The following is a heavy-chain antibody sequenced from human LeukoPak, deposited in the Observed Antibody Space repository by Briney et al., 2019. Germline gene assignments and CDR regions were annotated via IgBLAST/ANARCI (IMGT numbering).Heavy chain of an antibody. CDR1: GFTFSSYG. D-gene: IGHD2-2*02. CDR2: IWYDGTTK. Sequence: GGSLRLSCAASGFTFSSYGIRWVRQDPGKGLEWVAAIWYDGTTKYYADSVKGRFTIYRDNSQNPLYLQMSSLRAEDTAVYYCARAFRHCSSTSCYNPHYYYGMDVWGQGTTVTVSS. V-gene: IGHV3-33*01. CDR3: ARAFRHCSSTSCYNPHYYYGMDV. J-gene: IGHJ6*02.